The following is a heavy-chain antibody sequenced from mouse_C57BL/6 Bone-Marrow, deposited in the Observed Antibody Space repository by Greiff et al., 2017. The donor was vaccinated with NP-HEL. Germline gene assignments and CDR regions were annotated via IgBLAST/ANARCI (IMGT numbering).Heavy chain of an antibody. CDR3: ARRGGLYDYDGWFAY. CDR2: INPYNGGT. Sequence: VQLKQSGPVLVKPGASVKMSCKASGYTFTDYYMNWVKQSHGKSLEWIGVINPYNGGTSYNQKFKGKATLTVDKYSSTAYMELNSLTSEDSAVYYCARRGGLYDYDGWFAYWGQGTLVTVSA. J-gene: IGHJ3*01. CDR1: GYTFTDYY. D-gene: IGHD2-4*01. V-gene: IGHV1-19*01.